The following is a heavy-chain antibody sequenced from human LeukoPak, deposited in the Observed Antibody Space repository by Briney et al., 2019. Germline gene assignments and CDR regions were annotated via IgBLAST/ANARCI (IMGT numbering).Heavy chain of an antibody. V-gene: IGHV3-74*01. CDR3: ARVALSQGLDA. D-gene: IGHD3-10*01. Sequence: GGSLRLSCAASGFTFSSYWMHWVRQAPGKGLVWVSRLNSDGSSTVYADSAKGRFTISRDNAENKLYLQMNSLRVEDTAVYYCARVALSQGLDAWGQGTLVTVSS. J-gene: IGHJ5*02. CDR1: GFTFSSYW. CDR2: LNSDGSST.